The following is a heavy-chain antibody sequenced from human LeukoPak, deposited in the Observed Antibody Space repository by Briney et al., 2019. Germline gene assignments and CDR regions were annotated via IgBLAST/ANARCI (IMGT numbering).Heavy chain of an antibody. CDR3: AREWELQDGFDI. V-gene: IGHV3-53*01. CDR1: GFIVSSNY. D-gene: IGHD1-26*01. J-gene: IGHJ3*02. CDR2: IYSDGKT. Sequence: PGGSLRLSCAASGFIVSSNYMTWVRPAPGKGLEWVSVIYSDGKTYYADSVKGRFTISRDNSKNTLYLQMNSLRAEDTAVYYCAREWELQDGFDIWGQGTMVTVSS.